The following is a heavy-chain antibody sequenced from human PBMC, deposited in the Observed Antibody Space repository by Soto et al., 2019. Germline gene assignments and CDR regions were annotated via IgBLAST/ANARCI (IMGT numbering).Heavy chain of an antibody. CDR2: INHSGST. J-gene: IGHJ5*02. D-gene: IGHD2-8*01. V-gene: IGHV4-34*01. CDR3: ARQLSIVLMVYAFDP. Sequence: SETLSLTCAVYGGSFSGYYWSWIRQPPGKGLEWIGEINHSGSTNYNPSLKSRVTISVDTSKNQFSLKRSSVTAADTAVYYCARQLSIVLMVYAFDPWGQGTLVTVSS. CDR1: GGSFSGYY.